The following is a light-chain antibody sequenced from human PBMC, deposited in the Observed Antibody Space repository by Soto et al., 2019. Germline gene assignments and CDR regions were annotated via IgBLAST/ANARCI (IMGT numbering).Light chain of an antibody. CDR2: EVS. V-gene: IGLV2-14*01. CDR1: SSDVGGYNY. Sequence: QSVLTQPASVSGSPGQSITISCTGTSSDVGGYNYVSWYQQHPGKAPKLMIYEVSNRPSGVSNRFSGSKSGNMASLTISGLQAEDEADYYCSSYTTISTLVFGTGTKLTVL. CDR3: SSYTTISTLV. J-gene: IGLJ1*01.